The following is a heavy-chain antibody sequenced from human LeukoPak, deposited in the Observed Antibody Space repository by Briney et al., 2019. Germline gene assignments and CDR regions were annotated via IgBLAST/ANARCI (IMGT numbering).Heavy chain of an antibody. CDR1: GDSISSSSSY. CDR2: IYYSGST. V-gene: IGHV4-39*07. J-gene: IGHJ3*02. Sequence: SETLSLTCTVSGDSISSSSSYWGWIRQPPGEGLEWIGSIYYSGSTYYNTSLKSRVTISVDTSKNQFSLRLSSVTAADTAVYYCARDLGFLTGEAFDIWGQGTMVTVSS. CDR3: ARDLGFLTGEAFDI. D-gene: IGHD2/OR15-2a*01.